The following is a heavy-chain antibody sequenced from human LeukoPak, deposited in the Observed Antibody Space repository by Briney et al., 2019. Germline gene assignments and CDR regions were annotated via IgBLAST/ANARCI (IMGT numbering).Heavy chain of an antibody. CDR1: GGSISSYY. J-gene: IGHJ4*02. Sequence: SETLSLTCTVSGGSISSYYWSWLRQPPGKGLEWMGYIYYSGSTNYTPSLKSRVTISVDTSKNQFSLQLSSVTAADTAVYYCARLYSSSWDYYFDYWGQGTLVTVSS. CDR2: IYYSGST. V-gene: IGHV4-59*08. CDR3: ARLYSSSWDYYFDY. D-gene: IGHD6-13*01.